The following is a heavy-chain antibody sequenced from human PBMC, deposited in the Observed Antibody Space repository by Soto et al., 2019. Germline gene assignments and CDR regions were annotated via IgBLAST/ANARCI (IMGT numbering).Heavy chain of an antibody. CDR1: GFTLSNHD. CDR3: ARGPGSPRYYNGMDV. Sequence: LRLSCAASGFTLSNHDMYWVRQATGKSLEWVSAIGIGGDTYYPASVKGRFTISRQNAKNSLYLQMNNLRAGDTAVYYCARGPGSPRYYNGMDVWGQGTTVTVSS. D-gene: IGHD3-10*01. J-gene: IGHJ6*02. V-gene: IGHV3-13*01. CDR2: IGIGGDT.